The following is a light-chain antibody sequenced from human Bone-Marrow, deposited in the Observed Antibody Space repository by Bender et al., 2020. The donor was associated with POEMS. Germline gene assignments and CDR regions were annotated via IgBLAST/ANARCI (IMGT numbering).Light chain of an antibody. CDR1: KLENKY. CDR3: QTWDSGTVV. CDR2: QNN. Sequence: SYELTQPPSVSVSPGQTATITCSGHKLENKYTSWYQQRPGQSPILVIDQNNRRSSGIPERFSVSNSENTATLTISGTQAMDEADYYCQTWDSGTVVFGGGTKLTVL. V-gene: IGLV3-1*01. J-gene: IGLJ2*01.